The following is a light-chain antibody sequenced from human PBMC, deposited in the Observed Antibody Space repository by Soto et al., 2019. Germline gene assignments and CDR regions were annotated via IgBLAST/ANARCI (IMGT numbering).Light chain of an antibody. CDR3: GAWDGSLGAVV. CDR2: DNN. CDR1: SSNIGNNY. J-gene: IGLJ2*01. Sequence: QSVLTQPPSVSAAPGQKVTISCSGSSSNIGNNYVFWYQQLPGTAPKLLIYDNNKRPSGIPDRFSGSKSGTSATLGITGLQTGDEADYYCGAWDGSLGAVVFSGGTKLTVL. V-gene: IGLV1-51*01.